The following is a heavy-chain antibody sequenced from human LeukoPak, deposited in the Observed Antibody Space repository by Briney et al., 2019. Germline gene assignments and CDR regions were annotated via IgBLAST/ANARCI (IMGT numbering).Heavy chain of an antibody. CDR3: ARGRNIVATIIGY. J-gene: IGHJ4*02. Sequence: ASVKVSCKASGYTYTSYDINWVRQATGQGLEWMGWMNPNSGNTGYAQKFQGRVTMTRNTSISTAYMELSSLRSEDTAVYYCARGRNIVATIIGYWGQGTLVTVSS. V-gene: IGHV1-8*01. CDR2: MNPNSGNT. D-gene: IGHD5-12*01. CDR1: GYTYTSYD.